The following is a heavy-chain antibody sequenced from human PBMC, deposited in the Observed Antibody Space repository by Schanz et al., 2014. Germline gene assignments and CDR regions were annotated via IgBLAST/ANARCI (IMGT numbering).Heavy chain of an antibody. CDR2: ISGSNGNT. CDR3: ARVQDDILTGSEYYYGMDV. CDR1: GGTFGRYT. D-gene: IGHD3-9*01. Sequence: QVQLVQSGAEVKKPGSSVNVSCEASGGTFGRYTISWLRQAPGQGLEWLGWISGSNGNTNYTQKFQGRVTMTTDTSTSTAYMELRSLRSDDTAVYYCARVQDDILTGSEYYYGMDVWGQGTILTVSS. V-gene: IGHV1-18*01. J-gene: IGHJ6*02.